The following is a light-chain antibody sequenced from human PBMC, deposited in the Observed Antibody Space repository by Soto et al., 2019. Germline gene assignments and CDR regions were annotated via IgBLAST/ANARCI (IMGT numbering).Light chain of an antibody. Sequence: EIVLTQSPATLSLSPGEGATLSCRASQSVSSYLAWYQQKPGQAPRLLIYDASNRATGIPARFSGSGSGTDFTLTISSLEPEDFAIYYCQQRSNWPRTFGQGTKVEIE. CDR2: DAS. J-gene: IGKJ1*01. CDR1: QSVSSY. CDR3: QQRSNWPRT. V-gene: IGKV3-11*01.